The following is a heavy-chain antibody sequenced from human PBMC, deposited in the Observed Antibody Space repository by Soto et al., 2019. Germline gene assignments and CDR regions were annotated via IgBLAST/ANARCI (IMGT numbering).Heavy chain of an antibody. J-gene: IGHJ3*01. CDR2: IYYSGST. D-gene: IGHD3-22*01. V-gene: IGHV4-39*07. CDR1: HGSLNSNSYY. Sequence: PSETLSLTCTVPHGSLNSNSYYCGCIRQHPGKWLEWLGSIYYSGSTYYNPSLKSRVTIAVDTSKNQFSRKLSSVTAADTAMYYCATFRSGYYQTDAYDVWGQGTMVTVSS. CDR3: ATFRSGYYQTDAYDV.